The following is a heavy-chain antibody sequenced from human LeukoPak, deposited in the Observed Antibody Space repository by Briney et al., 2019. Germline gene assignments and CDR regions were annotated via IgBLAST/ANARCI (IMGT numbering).Heavy chain of an antibody. D-gene: IGHD7-27*01. Sequence: GESLKISCKGSGYSFTTYWIGWVRQMPGKGLEWMGIIYPGDSEVRYSPPFAGQVNISADKSFNTAYLQWSSLKASDTAIYYCVRHELGMRGIDYWGQGTPVTVSS. CDR2: IYPGDSEV. J-gene: IGHJ4*02. CDR3: VRHELGMRGIDY. V-gene: IGHV5-51*01. CDR1: GYSFTTYW.